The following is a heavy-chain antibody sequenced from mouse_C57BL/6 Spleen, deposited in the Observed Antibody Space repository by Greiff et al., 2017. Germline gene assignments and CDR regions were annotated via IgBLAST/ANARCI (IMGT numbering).Heavy chain of an antibody. D-gene: IGHD1-1*01. V-gene: IGHV1-55*01. CDR2: IYPGSGST. Sequence: VKLQQPGAELVKPGASVKMSCKASGYTFTSYWITWVKQRPGQGLEWIGDIYPGSGSTNYNEKFKSKATLTVDTSSSTAYMQLSSLTSEDSAVYYCAREYYGSSPLFDYWGQGTTLTVSS. J-gene: IGHJ2*01. CDR3: AREYYGSSPLFDY. CDR1: GYTFTSYW.